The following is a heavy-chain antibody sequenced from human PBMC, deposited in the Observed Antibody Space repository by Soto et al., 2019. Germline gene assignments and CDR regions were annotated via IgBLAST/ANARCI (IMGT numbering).Heavy chain of an antibody. J-gene: IGHJ1*01. CDR3: ARRDDSPTAEYFQH. V-gene: IGHV5-51*01. CDR2: IYPGDSDT. CDR1: GYSFTTYW. Sequence: GASLKISCQGSGYSFTTYWIGWVRQMPGKGLEWMGIIYPGDSDTRYSPSFQGQVTISADKSTSTAYLQWSSLKASDTAMYYCARRDDSPTAEYFQHWGQGTLVTVSS. D-gene: IGHD2-21*01.